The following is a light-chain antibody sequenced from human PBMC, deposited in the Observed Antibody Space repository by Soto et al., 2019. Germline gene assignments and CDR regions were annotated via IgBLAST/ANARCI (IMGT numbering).Light chain of an antibody. J-gene: IGKJ2*01. CDR3: QQYNNWPPYT. Sequence: ELVMTQSPATLSVSPGERATLSCRASQSVGSKLAWYQQKPGLAPRLLIYDASTRATGIPARFSGSGSGTEFTLTISSLQSEDFAVYFWQQYNNWPPYTFGQGTKLEIK. CDR1: QSVGSK. V-gene: IGKV3-15*01. CDR2: DAS.